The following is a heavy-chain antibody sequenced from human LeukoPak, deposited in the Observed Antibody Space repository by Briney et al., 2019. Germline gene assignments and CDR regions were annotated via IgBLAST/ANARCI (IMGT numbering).Heavy chain of an antibody. D-gene: IGHD5-18*01. CDR3: ARGYTADAFDI. Sequence: GSLRLSCAASGFTFSSYAMSWVRQAPGKGLEWIGEINHSGSTNYNPSLKSRVTISVDTSKNQFSLKLSSVTAADTAVYYCARGYTADAFDIWGQGTMVTVSS. CDR2: INHSGST. J-gene: IGHJ3*02. CDR1: GFTFSSYA. V-gene: IGHV4-34*01.